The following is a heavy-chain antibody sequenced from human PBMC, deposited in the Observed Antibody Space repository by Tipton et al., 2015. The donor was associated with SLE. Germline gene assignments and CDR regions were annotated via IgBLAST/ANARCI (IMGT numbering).Heavy chain of an antibody. V-gene: IGHV3-74*03. CDR2: IGSDGTNI. Sequence: SLRLSCAASGFPFSSYSMHWVRQGPGKGLVWVSHIGSDGTNITYADSVKGRFAVSRDNAKNTMYLQMNSLRGEDAAVYHCARRVGSYYGMDVWGQGTTVTVSS. CDR1: GFPFSSYS. D-gene: IGHD3-10*01. J-gene: IGHJ6*02. CDR3: ARRVGSYYGMDV.